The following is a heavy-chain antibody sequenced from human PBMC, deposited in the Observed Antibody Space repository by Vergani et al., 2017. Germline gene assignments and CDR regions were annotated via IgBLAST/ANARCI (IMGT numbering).Heavy chain of an antibody. CDR3: ARGAGYCSSTSCPPTLRHYYYYIDV. Sequence: QVQLVESGGGVVQPGRSLRLSCAASGFTFRSYGLHWVRPAPGKGFEWVAVMWYDGSNKYYADSVKGRFTISRDSSKNTLYLQMNGLRAEDTAVYYCARGAGYCSSTSCPPTLRHYYYYIDVWGKGTTVTVSS. CDR1: GFTFRSYG. V-gene: IGHV3-33*01. CDR2: MWYDGSNK. D-gene: IGHD2-2*01. J-gene: IGHJ6*03.